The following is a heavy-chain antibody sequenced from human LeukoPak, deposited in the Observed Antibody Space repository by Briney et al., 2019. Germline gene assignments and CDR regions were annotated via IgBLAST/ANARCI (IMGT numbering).Heavy chain of an antibody. D-gene: IGHD3-10*01. V-gene: IGHV3-66*02. CDR2: IYSGGST. CDR3: AARGVGDYYYYGMDV. CDR1: GFTVSSNY. Sequence: PGGSLRLSCAASGFTVSSNYMSWVRQAPGKGLEWVSVIYSGGSTYYADSMKGRFTISRDNSKNTLYLQMNSLRAEDTAVYYCAARGVGDYYYYGMDVWGQGTTVTVSS. J-gene: IGHJ6*02.